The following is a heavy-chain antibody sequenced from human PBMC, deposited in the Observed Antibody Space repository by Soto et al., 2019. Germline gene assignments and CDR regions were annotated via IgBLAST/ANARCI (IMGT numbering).Heavy chain of an antibody. CDR1: GFIFSDYY. V-gene: IGHV3-11*05. D-gene: IGHD6-19*01. Sequence: LGGSLRLSCVASGFIFSDYYMAWIRRAPGKGLEWVSYISDGGSYTNHGNSVRGRVSVSRDDARNSLYLQINNLRVEDTGVYYCARAPGAVNSYAGVDVWGQGTTVTVSS. CDR2: ISDGGSYT. J-gene: IGHJ6*02. CDR3: ARAPGAVNSYAGVDV.